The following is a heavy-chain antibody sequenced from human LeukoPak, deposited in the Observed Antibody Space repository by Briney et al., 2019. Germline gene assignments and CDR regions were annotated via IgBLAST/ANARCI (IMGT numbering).Heavy chain of an antibody. D-gene: IGHD1-26*01. Sequence: GGSLRLSCSASGFTFSSSAMHWVRQALGKGLEYVSGINDNGRATHYGDSLKGRFTISRDNSKNTLYLQMSTLTTEDTAIYYCVNDVSGSYTFDYWGQGTLVTVSS. CDR3: VNDVSGSYTFDY. CDR1: GFTFSSSA. V-gene: IGHV3-64D*09. J-gene: IGHJ4*02. CDR2: INDNGRAT.